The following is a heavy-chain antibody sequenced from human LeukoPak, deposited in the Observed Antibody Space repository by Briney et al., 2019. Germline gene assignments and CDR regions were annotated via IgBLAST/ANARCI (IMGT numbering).Heavy chain of an antibody. V-gene: IGHV3-53*01. CDR2: IHNGGTT. Sequence: GGSLRLSCAASGFIVSSNYMSWVRRAPGKGLECVSVIHNGGTTYYADSVKGRFTISRDNSKNTLYLQMNSLRAEDTAVYYCAKTGVAGIMITFGGVIVLGPFDYWGQGTLVTVSS. D-gene: IGHD3-16*02. CDR1: GFIVSSNY. J-gene: IGHJ4*02. CDR3: AKTGVAGIMITFGGVIVLGPFDY.